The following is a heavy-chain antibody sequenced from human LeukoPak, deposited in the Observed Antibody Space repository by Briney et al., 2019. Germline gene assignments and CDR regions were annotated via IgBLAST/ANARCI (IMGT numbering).Heavy chain of an antibody. Sequence: PGGSLRLSCAGSGFTFSDYSMKWVRQAPGKGLEWISYIGIDSGNTNYADSVKGRFTISADKANNSLYLQMNSLRVEDTAVYYCARDYKYAFDHWGQGTLVTVSS. CDR3: ARDYKYAFDH. V-gene: IGHV3-48*01. D-gene: IGHD5-24*01. CDR2: IGIDSGNT. CDR1: GFTFSDYS. J-gene: IGHJ4*02.